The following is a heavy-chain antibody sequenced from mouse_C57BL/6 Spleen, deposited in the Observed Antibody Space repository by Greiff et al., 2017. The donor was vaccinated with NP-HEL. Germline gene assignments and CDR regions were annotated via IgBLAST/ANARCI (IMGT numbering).Heavy chain of an antibody. CDR1: GYTFTSYW. Sequence: QVQLKQPGAELVKPGASVKLSCKASGYTFTSYWMHWVKQRPGRGLEWIGRIDPNSGGTKYNEKFKSKATLTVDKPSSTAYMQLSSLTSEDSAVYYCARSGGGYYGRGLDYWGQGTTLTVSS. CDR2: IDPNSGGT. CDR3: ARSGGGYYGRGLDY. J-gene: IGHJ2*01. D-gene: IGHD2-3*01. V-gene: IGHV1-72*01.